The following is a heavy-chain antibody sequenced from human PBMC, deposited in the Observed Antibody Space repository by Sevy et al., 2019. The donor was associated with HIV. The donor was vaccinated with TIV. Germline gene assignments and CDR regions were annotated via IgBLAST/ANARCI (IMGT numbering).Heavy chain of an antibody. J-gene: IGHJ6*02. CDR2: INPNSGGT. CDR1: GYTFTGYY. D-gene: IGHD2-2*01. CDR3: ARDKQLLPYYYYYGMDV. Sequence: ASVKVSCKASGYTFTGYYMHWVRQAPGQGLEWMGWINPNSGGTNYAQKFQGRVTMTRYTSISTAYMELSRLRSDDTAVYYCARDKQLLPYYYYYGMDVWGQGTTVTVSS. V-gene: IGHV1-2*02.